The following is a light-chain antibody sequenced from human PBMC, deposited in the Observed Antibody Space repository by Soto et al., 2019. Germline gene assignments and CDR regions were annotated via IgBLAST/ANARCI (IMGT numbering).Light chain of an antibody. J-gene: IGKJ2*01. CDR1: QSININ. CDR3: QQFRSWPYT. Sequence: EIVMTQSPATLSVSPGERVTLSCRASQSININLAWYQQKLGQAPRLLIYSASARVTDVPARFTGGGSGTEFTLSISTLHPEDFAVYYCQQFRSWPYTFGQGTKLEAK. CDR2: SAS. V-gene: IGKV3-15*01.